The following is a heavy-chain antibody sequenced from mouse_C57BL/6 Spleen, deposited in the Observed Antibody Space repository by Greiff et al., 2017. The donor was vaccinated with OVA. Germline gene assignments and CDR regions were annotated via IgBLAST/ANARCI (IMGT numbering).Heavy chain of an antibody. D-gene: IGHD1-1*01. J-gene: IGHJ1*03. CDR3: ARSLITTVVATRYFDV. CDR1: GYTFTDYY. V-gene: IGHV1-19*01. CDR2: INPYNGGT. Sequence: VQLQQSGPVLVKPGASVKMSCKASGYTFTDYYMNWVKQSHGKSLEWIGVINPYNGGTSYNQKFKGKATLTVDKSSSTAYMELNSLTSEDSAVYYCARSLITTVVATRYFDVWGTGTTVTVSS.